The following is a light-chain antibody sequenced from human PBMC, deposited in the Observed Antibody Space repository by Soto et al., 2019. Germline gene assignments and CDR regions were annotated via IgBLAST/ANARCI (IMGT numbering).Light chain of an antibody. CDR1: QSVGSTY. V-gene: IGKV3-20*01. CDR3: QQDCTSPPLT. CDR2: GAS. Sequence: EIVLTQSPGTLSLSPGERVTLSCRASQSVGSTYLAWYQQKLGQAPRLLLYGASIRATGIPDRWSGSGSGTDFTLTISSLEPEDFAVYYCQQDCTSPPLTFGGATKVES. J-gene: IGKJ4*01.